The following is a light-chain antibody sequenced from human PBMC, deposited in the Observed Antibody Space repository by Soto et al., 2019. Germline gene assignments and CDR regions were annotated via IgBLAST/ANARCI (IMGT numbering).Light chain of an antibody. Sequence: EIVLTQSPATLSLSPGERATLSCRASQSVSSYLAWYQQKPGQAPRLLIYDASNRATGIPARFSGSGSGTDFTSSISCLEPEDFAVYYCQQRSNWPPVFTFGPGTKVDIK. CDR2: DAS. CDR1: QSVSSY. CDR3: QQRSNWPPVFT. J-gene: IGKJ3*01. V-gene: IGKV3-11*01.